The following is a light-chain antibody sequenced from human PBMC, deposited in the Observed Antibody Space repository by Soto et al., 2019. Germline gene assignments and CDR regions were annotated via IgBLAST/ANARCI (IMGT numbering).Light chain of an antibody. CDR3: QTWDSSTGV. CDR2: QDT. J-gene: IGLJ1*01. CDR1: KLGDKY. V-gene: IGLV3-1*01. Sequence: SYELTQPPSVSVSPGQTASITCSGDKLGDKYVCWYQQKPGQSPILVIYQDTKRPSGIPERFSGSNSGNTASLTISGTQTMDEADYYCQTWDSSTGVFGTGTKVTVL.